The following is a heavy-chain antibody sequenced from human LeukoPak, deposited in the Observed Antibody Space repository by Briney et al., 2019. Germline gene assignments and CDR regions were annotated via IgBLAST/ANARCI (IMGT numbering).Heavy chain of an antibody. J-gene: IGHJ1*01. V-gene: IGHV4-30-4*01. CDR3: AQYQLLSVRYFQH. D-gene: IGHD2-2*01. CDR1: GGSISSGDYY. CDR2: IYYSGST. Sequence: PSETLSLTCTVSGGSISSGDYYWSWIRQPPGKGLEWIGYIYYSGSTYYNPSLKSRVTISVDTSKNQFSLKLSSVTAADTAVYYCAQYQLLSVRYFQHWGQGTLVTVSS.